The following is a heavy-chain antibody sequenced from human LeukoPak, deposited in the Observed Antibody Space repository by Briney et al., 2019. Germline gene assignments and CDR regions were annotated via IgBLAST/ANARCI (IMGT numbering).Heavy chain of an antibody. D-gene: IGHD2-15*01. V-gene: IGHV5-51*01. CDR3: ARRRAVAAKNSYAMDV. CDR1: GYSFTNYW. CDR2: IYPGDSDT. Sequence: GESLKISCKGSGYSFTNYWIGWVRQMPGKGLGCMGIIYPGDSDTRYSPSFQGLVTISADKSIGTAYLQWSSLRASDSAMYYCARRRAVAAKNSYAMDVWGQGTTVTVSS. J-gene: IGHJ6*02.